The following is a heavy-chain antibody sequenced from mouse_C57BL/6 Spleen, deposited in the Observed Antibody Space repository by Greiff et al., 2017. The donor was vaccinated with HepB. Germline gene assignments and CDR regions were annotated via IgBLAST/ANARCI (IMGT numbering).Heavy chain of an antibody. CDR3: ARDRDGLFDY. V-gene: IGHV3-6*01. Sequence: VQLKESGPGLVKPSQSLSLTCSVTGYSITSGYYWNWIRQFPGNKLEWMGYISYDGSNNYNPSLKNRISITRDTSKNQFFLKLNSVTTEDTATYYCARDRDGLFDYWGQGTTLTVSS. CDR1: GYSITSGYY. CDR2: ISYDGSN. J-gene: IGHJ2*01. D-gene: IGHD2-3*01.